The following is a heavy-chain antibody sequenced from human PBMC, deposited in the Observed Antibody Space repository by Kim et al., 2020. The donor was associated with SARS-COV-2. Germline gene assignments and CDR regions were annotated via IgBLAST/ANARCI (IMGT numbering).Heavy chain of an antibody. D-gene: IGHD2-15*01. Sequence: SGPTLVKPTQTLTLTCTFSGFSLSTSGVGVGWIRQPPGKALEWLALIYWDGDKRYSPSLKYRLTITKDTSKNQVVLTMTNMDPVDTATYYCAHSPQIRPYCSGSSCYLHPFDYWGQGTLVTVSS. CDR2: IYWDGDK. J-gene: IGHJ4*02. CDR1: GFSLSTSGVG. CDR3: AHSPQIRPYCSGSSCYLHPFDY. V-gene: IGHV2-5*02.